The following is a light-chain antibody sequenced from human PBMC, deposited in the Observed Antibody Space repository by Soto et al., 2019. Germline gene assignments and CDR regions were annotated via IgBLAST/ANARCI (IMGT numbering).Light chain of an antibody. V-gene: IGKV1-5*01. CDR2: DAS. CDR3: QQYNSYWWT. Sequence: DIQMTQSPSTLSASVGDRVTNTCRASQSISGWLAWYQQKPGKAPKLLIYDASSLETGVPSRFSGSGSGTEFSLTISSLQPDDFATYYCQQYNSYWWTFGQGTKVDIK. CDR1: QSISGW. J-gene: IGKJ1*01.